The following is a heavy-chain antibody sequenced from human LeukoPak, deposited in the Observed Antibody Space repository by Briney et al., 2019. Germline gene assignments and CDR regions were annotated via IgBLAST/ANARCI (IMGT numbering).Heavy chain of an antibody. J-gene: IGHJ4*02. CDR3: SRVVQDVTGADY. CDR1: GFTFSSYH. CDR2: IHSTSASI. V-gene: IGHV3-48*01. D-gene: IGHD3-9*01. Sequence: GGSLRLSCAASGFTFSSYHMNWVRQAPGKGLEWLSYIHSTSASIHYADSVKGRFTISRDNAKNSLYPQMNSLRAEDTAVYYCSRVVQDVTGADYWGQGTLVIVSS.